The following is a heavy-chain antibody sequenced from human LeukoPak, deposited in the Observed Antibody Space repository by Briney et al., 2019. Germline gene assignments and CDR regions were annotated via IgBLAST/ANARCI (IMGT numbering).Heavy chain of an antibody. J-gene: IGHJ4*02. Sequence: SETLSLTCTVSGGSISSYYWSWIRQPPGKGLEWIGYIYYSGSTNYNPSLKSRVTISVDTSKNQFSLKLSSVTAADTAVYHCARGYSSGWYVYWGQGTLVTVSS. CDR2: IYYSGST. CDR3: ARGYSSGWYVY. CDR1: GGSISSYY. V-gene: IGHV4-59*08. D-gene: IGHD6-19*01.